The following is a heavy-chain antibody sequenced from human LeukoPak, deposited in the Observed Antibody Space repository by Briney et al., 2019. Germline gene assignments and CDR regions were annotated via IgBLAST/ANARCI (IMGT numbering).Heavy chain of an antibody. CDR1: GGSISSYY. Sequence: SETLSLTCTVSGGSISSYYWSWFRQPPGKGLEWIGYIYYSGSTNYNPSLKSRVTISVDTSKNQFSLKLSSVTAADTAVYYCARGVVPAAMAMNYYYYYMDVWGKGTTVTVSS. J-gene: IGHJ6*03. CDR2: IYYSGST. D-gene: IGHD2-2*01. CDR3: ARGVVPAAMAMNYYYYYMDV. V-gene: IGHV4-59*01.